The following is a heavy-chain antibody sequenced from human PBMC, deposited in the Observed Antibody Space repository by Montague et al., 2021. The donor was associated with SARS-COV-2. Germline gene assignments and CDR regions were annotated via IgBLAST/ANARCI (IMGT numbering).Heavy chain of an antibody. CDR1: GDSVSSTAAA. J-gene: IGHJ3*02. V-gene: IGHV6-1*01. Sequence: CAISGDSVSSTAAAWNWIRQSPSRGLEWLGRTYYRSEWHTDYAVSVEXRLAIDADTSKNQFSLQLHSVTPEDTAVYFCASSGITLTGLDAFDIWGQGTMVTVSS. CDR2: TYYRSEWHT. D-gene: IGHD3-9*01. CDR3: ASSGITLTGLDAFDI.